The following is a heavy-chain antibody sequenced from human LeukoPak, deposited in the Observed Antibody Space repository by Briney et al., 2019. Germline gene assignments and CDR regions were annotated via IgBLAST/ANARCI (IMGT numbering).Heavy chain of an antibody. Sequence: GGPLRLSCPASGFTFSSYEMNWVRQAPGKGLEWVSYISSSGSTIYYADFVKGRFAISRDNAKNSLYLQMNSLRAEDTAVYYCARALYSGYHLWYWGQGTLVTVSS. V-gene: IGHV3-48*03. D-gene: IGHD5-12*01. CDR3: ARALYSGYHLWY. J-gene: IGHJ4*02. CDR2: ISSSGSTI. CDR1: GFTFSSYE.